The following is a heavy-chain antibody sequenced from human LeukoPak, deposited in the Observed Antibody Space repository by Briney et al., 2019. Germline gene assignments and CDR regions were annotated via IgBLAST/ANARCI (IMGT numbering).Heavy chain of an antibody. CDR1: GYSISSGYY. J-gene: IGHJ6*03. Sequence: SETLSLTCTVSGYSISSGYYWGWIRQPPGKGLEWIGSIYHSGSTYYNPSLNSRVIIAVETSKNQFSLKLSSVTAADTAVYYCARDLRSYYMDVWGKGTTVTVSS. V-gene: IGHV4-38-2*02. CDR3: ARDLRSYYMDV. CDR2: IYHSGST. D-gene: IGHD3-10*01.